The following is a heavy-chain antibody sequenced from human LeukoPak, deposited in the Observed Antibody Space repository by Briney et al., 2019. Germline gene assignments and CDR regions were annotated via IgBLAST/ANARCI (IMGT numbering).Heavy chain of an antibody. CDR1: GFTFSDYY. CDR2: ISSSGSTI. Sequence: PGGSLRLSCAASGFTFSDYYMSWIRQAPGKGLEWVSYISSSGSTIYYADSVKGRFTISRDNAKNSLYLQMNSLRAEDTAVYYCARDSDLPVSSHLTPYYYYYYGMDVWGQGTTVTVSS. CDR3: ARDSDLPVSSHLTPYYYYYYGMDV. D-gene: IGHD6-19*01. V-gene: IGHV3-11*01. J-gene: IGHJ6*02.